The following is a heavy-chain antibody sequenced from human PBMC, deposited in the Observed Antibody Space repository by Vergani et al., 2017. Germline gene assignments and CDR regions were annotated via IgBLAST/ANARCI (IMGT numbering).Heavy chain of an antibody. Sequence: QVQLVESGGGVVQPVGSLRLSCVASGFTLNTYAIHWVRQAPGKGLEWTAVISYNGNNKYYADSVKGRFTISRDNSKNTLYLQMNSLRPEDTAVYYCARDHKASRLDWYFNLWGRGTLVTVS. CDR1: GFTLNTYA. V-gene: IGHV3-30-3*01. D-gene: IGHD6-6*01. J-gene: IGHJ2*01. CDR2: ISYNGNNK. CDR3: ARDHKASRLDWYFNL.